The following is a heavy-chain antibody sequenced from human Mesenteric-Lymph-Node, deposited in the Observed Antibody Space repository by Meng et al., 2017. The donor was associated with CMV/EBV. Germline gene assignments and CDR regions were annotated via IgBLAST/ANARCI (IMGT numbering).Heavy chain of an antibody. J-gene: IGHJ4*02. CDR1: GYSFTSYD. CDR3: ARGPNVVVPAASGPYYFDY. D-gene: IGHD2-2*01. V-gene: IGHV1-8*01. Sequence: ASVKVSCKASGYSFTSYDIKWVRQATGQGLEWMGWMNPNSGNTGYAQKFQGRVTMTRNTSISTAYMELSSLRSEDTAVYYCARGPNVVVPAASGPYYFDYWGQGTLVTVSS. CDR2: MNPNSGNT.